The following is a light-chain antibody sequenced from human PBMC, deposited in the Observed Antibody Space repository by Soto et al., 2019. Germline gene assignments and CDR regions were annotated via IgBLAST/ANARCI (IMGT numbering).Light chain of an antibody. CDR1: SSDVGGYNY. Sequence: QSMLTQPASVSGSPGQSITISCTGTSSDVGGYNYVSWYQQHSGKAPKLMIYEVSNRPSGVSNRFSGSKSGNTASLTISGLQAEDEADYYCSSYTSSSTLVFGTGTKVTVL. CDR2: EVS. CDR3: SSYTSSSTLV. V-gene: IGLV2-14*01. J-gene: IGLJ1*01.